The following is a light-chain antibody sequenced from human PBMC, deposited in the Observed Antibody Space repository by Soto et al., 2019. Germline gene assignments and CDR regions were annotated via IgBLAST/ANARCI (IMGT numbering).Light chain of an antibody. V-gene: IGKV1-39*01. CDR2: AAS. J-gene: IGKJ1*01. CDR3: QQSYSTPRT. Sequence: DIQMTQSPSTLSASVGDRVTIPCRASQSISSYLNWYQQKPGKAPKLLIYAASSLQSGVPSRFSGSGSGTDFTLTISSLQPEDFATYYCQQSYSTPRTFGQGTKVDTK. CDR1: QSISSY.